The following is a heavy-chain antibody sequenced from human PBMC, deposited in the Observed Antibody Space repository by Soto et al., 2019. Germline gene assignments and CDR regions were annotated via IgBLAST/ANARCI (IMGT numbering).Heavy chain of an antibody. J-gene: IGHJ5*02. CDR2: ISSSSSTI. Sequence: PVGSLRLSCAASVFTFSSFEMNWVRHSPGKGLEWVSYISSSSSTIYYADSVKGRFTIPRDNAKNSLFLQMNSLRAEDTAVYYCASGASDQLDRNGHYPLLPLDPWGPGPLV. CDR3: ASGASDQLDRNGHYPLLPLDP. D-gene: IGHD3-22*01. CDR1: VFTFSSFE. V-gene: IGHV3-48*03.